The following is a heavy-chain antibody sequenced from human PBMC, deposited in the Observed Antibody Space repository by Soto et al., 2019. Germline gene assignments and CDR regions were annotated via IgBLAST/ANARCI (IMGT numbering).Heavy chain of an antibody. V-gene: IGHV3-30*18. CDR1: GFTFSSYG. CDR3: AKDNCISTSCYRLYNWFDS. D-gene: IGHD2-2*01. Sequence: PGGSLRLSCAASGFTFSSYGTHWVRQAPGKGLEWVAVISYGGSNKYYADSVKGRFTISRDNSKNTLYLQMNNLRAEDTAVYYCAKDNCISTSCYRLYNWFDSWGQGTPVTVSS. J-gene: IGHJ5*01. CDR2: ISYGGSNK.